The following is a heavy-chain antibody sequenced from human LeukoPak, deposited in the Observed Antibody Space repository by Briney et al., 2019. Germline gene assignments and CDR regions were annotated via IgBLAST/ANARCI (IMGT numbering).Heavy chain of an antibody. V-gene: IGHV3-23*01. CDR1: GPTFSVYA. Sequence: GGSLRLSCAASGPTFSVYAMSWVRQAPGRGLEWVSGISGSGTGTYYADSVKGRFTISRDNSKNMLYLQMNSLYAEDTAVFYCARGGGYSGYLFYFDSWGQGTLVSVSS. CDR3: ARGGGYSGYLFYFDS. D-gene: IGHD5-12*01. CDR2: ISGSGTGT. J-gene: IGHJ4*02.